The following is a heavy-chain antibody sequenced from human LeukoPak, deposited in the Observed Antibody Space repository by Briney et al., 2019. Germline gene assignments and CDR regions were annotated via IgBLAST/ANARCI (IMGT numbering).Heavy chain of an antibody. D-gene: IGHD2-21*01. V-gene: IGHV4-34*01. CDR2: INHSGST. CDR3: ARAYRNDLEVVIVTTDFYYYYMDV. CDR1: GGSFSDYY. J-gene: IGHJ6*03. Sequence: SETLSLTCGVYGGSFSDYYWTWIRQTPGKGLEWIGEINHSGSTNYNPSLQSRVSISLATSKGQFSLKLTSVTAADTAVYYCARAYRNDLEVVIVTTDFYYYYMDVWGRGTAVTVSS.